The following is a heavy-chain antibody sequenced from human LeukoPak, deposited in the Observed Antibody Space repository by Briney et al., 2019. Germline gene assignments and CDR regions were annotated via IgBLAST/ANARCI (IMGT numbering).Heavy chain of an antibody. D-gene: IGHD6-13*01. V-gene: IGHV4-39*02. CDR2: IYNSGVT. CDR3: ARGQQQEHDW. Sequence: PSETLSLTCTVSGGSISSFTYYWGWIRQPPGRGLEWIGTIYNSGVTHYNPSLKSRVTISVDTSKNHFSLRLSSVTASDTAVYYCARGQQQEHDWWGQGTLVTVSS. J-gene: IGHJ4*02. CDR1: GGSISSFTYY.